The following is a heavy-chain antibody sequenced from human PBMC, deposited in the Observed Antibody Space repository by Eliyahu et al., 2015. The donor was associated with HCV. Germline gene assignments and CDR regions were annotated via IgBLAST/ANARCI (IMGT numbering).Heavy chain of an antibody. CDR2: IYYSGST. D-gene: IGHD3-10*01. Sequence: QLQLQESGPGLVKPSETLSLTCTVXVGSISXSSYYWGWIRQPPGKGLEWIGSIYYSGSTYYNPSLKSRVTISVDTSKNQFSLKLSSVTAADTAVYYCARLMVRGVRRGWFDPWGQGTLVTVSS. CDR1: VGSISXSSYY. J-gene: IGHJ5*02. CDR3: ARLMVRGVRRGWFDP. V-gene: IGHV4-39*01.